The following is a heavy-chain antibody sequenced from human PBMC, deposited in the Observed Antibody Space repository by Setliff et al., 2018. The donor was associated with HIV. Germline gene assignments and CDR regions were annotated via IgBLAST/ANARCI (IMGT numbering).Heavy chain of an antibody. CDR3: ARVQWDLLYVPDAFDI. V-gene: IGHV4-34*01. CDR2: INYSGST. J-gene: IGHJ3*02. CDR1: GGSFSNYY. D-gene: IGHD1-26*01. Sequence: SETLSLTCAVYGGSFSNYYWSWIRQPPGKGLEWIGEINYSGSTKYNPSLKSRVTMSVDTSKNQFSLKLNSVTAADTAVYYCARVQWDLLYVPDAFDIWGQGIMVTVSS.